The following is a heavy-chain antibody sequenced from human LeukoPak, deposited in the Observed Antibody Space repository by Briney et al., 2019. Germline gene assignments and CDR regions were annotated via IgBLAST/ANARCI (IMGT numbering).Heavy chain of an antibody. D-gene: IGHD6-19*01. CDR1: GFTFSSYG. J-gene: IGHJ4*02. CDR3: ARGAQAVAGTYGY. Sequence: GGSLRLSCAASGFTFSSYGMHWVRQAPGKGLEWVTTIWYDGSNKYYADSVKGRFTISRDNSKNTLFLQTNSLRAEDTGVYYCARGAQAVAGTYGYWGQGALVTVSS. CDR2: IWYDGSNK. V-gene: IGHV3-33*01.